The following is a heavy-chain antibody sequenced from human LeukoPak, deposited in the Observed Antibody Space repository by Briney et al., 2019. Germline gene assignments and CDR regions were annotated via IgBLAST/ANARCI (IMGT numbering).Heavy chain of an antibody. CDR3: AREPTYSRTNAFDI. D-gene: IGHD6-13*01. CDR1: GDTFSTFA. Sequence: GASVKVSCKASGDTFSTFAISWVRQAPGQGLEWMGWINPNSGGTNYAQKFQGRVTMTRDTSISTAYMELSRLRSDDTAVYYCAREPTYSRTNAFDIWGQGTMVTVSS. CDR2: INPNSGGT. V-gene: IGHV1-2*02. J-gene: IGHJ3*02.